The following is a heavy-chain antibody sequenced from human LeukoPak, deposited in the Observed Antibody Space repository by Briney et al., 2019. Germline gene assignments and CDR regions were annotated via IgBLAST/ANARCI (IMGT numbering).Heavy chain of an antibody. J-gene: IGHJ4*02. CDR2: ISASGGST. CDR1: GLTFSSYV. Sequence: GGSLRLSCAASGLTFSSYVISWVRQAPGKGLEWVSTISASGGSTYYADSVKGRFTISRDNSKNTLYLQMNSLRAEDTAVYYCAKEWAAAYFDYWGQGTLVTVSS. CDR3: AKEWAAAYFDY. D-gene: IGHD2-2*01. V-gene: IGHV3-23*01.